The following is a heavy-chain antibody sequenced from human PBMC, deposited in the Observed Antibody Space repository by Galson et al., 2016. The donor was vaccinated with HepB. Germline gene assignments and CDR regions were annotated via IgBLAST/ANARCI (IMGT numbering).Heavy chain of an antibody. J-gene: IGHJ4*02. CDR3: ARVVIVATHHYFDY. V-gene: IGHV6-1*01. CDR2: TYYRSKWFN. D-gene: IGHD2-15*01. Sequence: CAISGDSVSSDSASWNWIRQSPSRGLEWLGRTYYRSKWFNDYAVSVKRRITINPDTSKNQFSLQLNSVTPEDTAMYYCARVVIVATHHYFDYWGQGTLVTVSS. CDR1: GDSVSSDSAS.